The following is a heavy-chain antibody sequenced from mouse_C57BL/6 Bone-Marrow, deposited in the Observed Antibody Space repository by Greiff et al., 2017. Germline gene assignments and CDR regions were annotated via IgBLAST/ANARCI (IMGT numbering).Heavy chain of an antibody. CDR1: GYTFTGYC. J-gene: IGHJ4*01. V-gene: IGHV1-81*01. D-gene: IGHD2-4*01. Sequence: VQLQQSGAELARPGASVKLSCKASGYTFTGYCISWVKQRPGQGLEWIGEIYPRSGNTYYNEKFKGKATLTADKSSSTAYMELRSLTSEDSAVYFCARRLRRSYAMDYWGQGTSVTVSS. CDR2: IYPRSGNT. CDR3: ARRLRRSYAMDY.